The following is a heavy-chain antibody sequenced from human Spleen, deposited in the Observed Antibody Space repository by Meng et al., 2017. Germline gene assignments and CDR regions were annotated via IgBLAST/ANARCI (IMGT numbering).Heavy chain of an antibody. Sequence: QGPPQESGPGLVKPSDTLSLTCTVSGGSISSYYLSWIRQPPGKGLEWIGYIYYSGSTNYNPSLKSRVTISVDTSKNQFSLKLSSVTAADTAVYYCARARITARNTYYYDSSGYLFDYWGQGTLVTVSS. CDR2: IYYSGST. D-gene: IGHD3-22*01. V-gene: IGHV4-59*01. CDR3: ARARITARNTYYYDSSGYLFDY. J-gene: IGHJ4*02. CDR1: GGSISSYY.